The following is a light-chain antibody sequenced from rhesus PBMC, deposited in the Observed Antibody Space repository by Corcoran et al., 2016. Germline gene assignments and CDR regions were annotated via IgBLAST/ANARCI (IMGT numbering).Light chain of an antibody. CDR2: LLS. CDR3: MQTLRSPWT. CDR1: QSLVSSDGKTY. Sequence: DIVLTQTPRSLPVTLGEPASISCRSSQSLVSSDGKTYLSWSLQKPGQSPQVLMCLLSKRASGVPVKFSGSGSGTDFTLKISRVGAEDVGVYYCMQTLRSPWTFGQGTKVEIK. J-gene: IGKJ1*01. V-gene: IGKV2-82*02.